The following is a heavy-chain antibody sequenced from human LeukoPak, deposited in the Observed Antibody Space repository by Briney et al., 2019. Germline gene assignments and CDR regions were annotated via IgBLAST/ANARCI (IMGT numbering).Heavy chain of an antibody. D-gene: IGHD2-15*01. Sequence: ASVKVSCKASGYTFTSYDINWVRQATGQGLERMGWMNPNSGNTGYAQKFQGRVTMTRNTSISTAYMELSSLRSEDTAVYYCARGGDIVVVVAASSPFDYWGQGTLVTVSS. V-gene: IGHV1-8*01. CDR2: MNPNSGNT. J-gene: IGHJ4*02. CDR1: GYTFTSYD. CDR3: ARGGDIVVVVAASSPFDY.